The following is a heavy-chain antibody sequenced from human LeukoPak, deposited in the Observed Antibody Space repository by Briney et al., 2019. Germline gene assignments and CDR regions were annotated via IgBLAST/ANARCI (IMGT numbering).Heavy chain of an antibody. CDR1: GGTFSSYV. D-gene: IGHD2-2*01. Sequence: ASVKVSCKASGGTFSSYVISWVRQAPGQGLEWMGWISAYNGNTNYAQKLQGRATITTDTSTRTAYMELRSLRSDDTAVYYCARDGVRGYDTYWGQGTLVTVSS. CDR3: ARDGVRGYDTY. CDR2: ISAYNGNT. V-gene: IGHV1-18*01. J-gene: IGHJ4*02.